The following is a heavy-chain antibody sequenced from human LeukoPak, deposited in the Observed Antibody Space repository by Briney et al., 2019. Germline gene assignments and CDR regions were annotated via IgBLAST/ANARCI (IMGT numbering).Heavy chain of an antibody. J-gene: IGHJ4*02. V-gene: IGHV3-33*01. D-gene: IGHD4-11*01. Sequence: PGGSLRLSCAASGFTFSSYGMHWVRQAPGKGLEWVAVIWYDGSNKYYADSVKGRFTISRDNSKNTLYLQMNSLRAEDTAVYYCARDLLYSNYALDYWGQGTLVTVSS. CDR2: IWYDGSNK. CDR3: ARDLLYSNYALDY. CDR1: GFTFSSYG.